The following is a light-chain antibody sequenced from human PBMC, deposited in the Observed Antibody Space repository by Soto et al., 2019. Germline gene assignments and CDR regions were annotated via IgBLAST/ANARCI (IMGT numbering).Light chain of an antibody. CDR3: QQYEAVVT. CDR1: HDITNY. V-gene: IGKV1-33*01. J-gene: IGKJ1*01. Sequence: DIQMTQSPSSLSVSVGDRVTITCQASHDITNYLNWYQQKPGKAPKLLIYDVSKLETGVPSRFSGSGSGTDFTLTISRLEPEDVAVYYCQQYEAVVTFGQGTKVEI. CDR2: DVS.